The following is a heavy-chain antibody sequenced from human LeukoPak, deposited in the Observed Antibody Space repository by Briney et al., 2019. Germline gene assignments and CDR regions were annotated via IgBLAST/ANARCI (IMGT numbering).Heavy chain of an antibody. CDR3: AKDRVSIAARRKSGAPVRAGYYMDV. V-gene: IGHV3-33*06. Sequence: PGGSLRLSCAASGFTFSSYGMHWVRQAPGKGLEWVAVIWYDGSNKYYADSVKGRFTISRDNSKNTLYLQMNSLRAEDTAVYYCAKDRVSIAARRKSGAPVRAGYYMDVWGKGTTVTVSS. CDR2: IWYDGSNK. D-gene: IGHD6-6*01. CDR1: GFTFSSYG. J-gene: IGHJ6*03.